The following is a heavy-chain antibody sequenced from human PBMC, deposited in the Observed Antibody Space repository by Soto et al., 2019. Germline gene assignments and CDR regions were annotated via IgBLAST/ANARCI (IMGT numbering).Heavy chain of an antibody. Sequence: EVQLLESGGGLVQPGGSLRLSCAASGFTVSSYAMRWVRQAPVKGLEWVSAISGSGDSTYYADSVKGRFTISRDNSKNTLYLQMNSLRAEDTAVYYCARRGSGSYYDYWGQGTRVTVSS. CDR2: ISGSGDST. D-gene: IGHD1-26*01. V-gene: IGHV3-23*01. CDR3: ARRGSGSYYDY. CDR1: GFTVSSYA. J-gene: IGHJ4*02.